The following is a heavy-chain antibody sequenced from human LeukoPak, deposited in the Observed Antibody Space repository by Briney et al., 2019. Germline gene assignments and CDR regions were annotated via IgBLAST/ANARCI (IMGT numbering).Heavy chain of an antibody. V-gene: IGHV1-18*01. CDR2: ISAYNGNT. J-gene: IGHJ6*03. Sequence: AASVKVSCKASGYTFTSYGISWVRQAPGQGLEWMGWISAYNGNTNYAQKLQGRVTVTTDTSTSTAYMELRSLRSDDTAVYYCARDYSSGLSGTSYFYYYMDVWGKGTTVLVSS. CDR3: ARDYSSGLSGTSYFYYYMDV. CDR1: GYTFTSYG. D-gene: IGHD6-19*01.